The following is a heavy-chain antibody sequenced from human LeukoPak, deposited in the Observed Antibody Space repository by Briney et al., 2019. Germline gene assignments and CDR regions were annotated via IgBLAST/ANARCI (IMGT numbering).Heavy chain of an antibody. Sequence: GASVKVSCKASGYTFTGYYMHWVRQAPGQGLEWMGWINPNTGGRNYALKLQGRITMTRDKSISTAYMDLTSLRSDDTAVYYCARVGAMVLWGQGTLVTVS. V-gene: IGHV1-2*02. CDR2: INPNTGGR. J-gene: IGHJ1*01. CDR1: GYTFTGYY. D-gene: IGHD5-18*01. CDR3: ARVGAMVL.